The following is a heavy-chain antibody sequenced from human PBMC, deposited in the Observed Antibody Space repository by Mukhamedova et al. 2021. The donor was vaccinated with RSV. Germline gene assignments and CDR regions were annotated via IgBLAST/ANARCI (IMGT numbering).Heavy chain of an antibody. CDR2: IYYSGST. CDR3: ARLYGSGRFDY. J-gene: IGHJ4*02. V-gene: IGHV4-39*01. D-gene: IGHD3-10*01. Sequence: GSIYYSGSTYYNPSLKSRVTISVDTSKNQFSLKLSSVTAADTAVYYCARLYGSGRFDYWGQGTLVTVSS.